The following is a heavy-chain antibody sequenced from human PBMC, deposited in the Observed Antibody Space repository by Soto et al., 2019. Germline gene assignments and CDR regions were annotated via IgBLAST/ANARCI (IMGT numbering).Heavy chain of an antibody. CDR3: ARDALYITSAHYFDF. V-gene: IGHV1-18*01. J-gene: IGHJ4*02. CDR2: ISAYNGNT. D-gene: IGHD3-10*01. Sequence: ASVKVSCKASGYTFTSYGISWVRQAPGQGLEWMGWISAYNGNTNYAQKLQGRVTMTTDTSTATGYLELTSLRSDDTAVYYCARDALYITSAHYFDFWGQGTLVTVSS. CDR1: GYTFTSYG.